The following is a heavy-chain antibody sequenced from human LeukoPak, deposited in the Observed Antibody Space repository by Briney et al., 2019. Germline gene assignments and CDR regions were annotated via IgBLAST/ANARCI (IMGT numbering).Heavy chain of an antibody. CDR3: ARDPGYELWSPLWGGMDV. V-gene: IGHV3-74*01. D-gene: IGHD3-3*01. Sequence: PGGSLRLSCAASGFTFRSSWMHWVRQAPGKGLVWVSRISRDGSSTTYADSVKGRFTTPRDNAKNTLYLQMDSLRADDTAVYYCARDPGYELWSPLWGGMDVWGTGTTVTVS. CDR1: GFTFRSSW. CDR2: ISRDGSST. J-gene: IGHJ6*03.